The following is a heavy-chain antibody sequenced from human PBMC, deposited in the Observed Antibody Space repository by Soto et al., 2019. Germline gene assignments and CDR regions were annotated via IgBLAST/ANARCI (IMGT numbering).Heavy chain of an antibody. D-gene: IGHD1-1*01. J-gene: IGHJ3*02. V-gene: IGHV4-59*02. CDR2: VYYDGST. CDR3: ARVERGTATTVVDAFDI. Sequence: QVQLQESGPGLVKPSETLSLTCSVSGDSVSSYYWSWIRQPPGKGLEWIGYVYYDGSTNYNPSLETRVTISIDTSKNQVSLKLNSVTAADTALYYCARVERGTATTVVDAFDIWGPGTMVTVSS. CDR1: GDSVSSYY.